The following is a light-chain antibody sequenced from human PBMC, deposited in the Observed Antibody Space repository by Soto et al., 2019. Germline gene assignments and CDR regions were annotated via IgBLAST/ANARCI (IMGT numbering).Light chain of an antibody. CDR1: TGAVTSGYY. Sequence: QAVVTQEPSLTVSPGGTVTLTCASSTGAVTSGYYPNWFQQKPGQAPRPLIYSTSNKHSWTPARFSGSLLGGKAVLTLSGVQPEDEAEYYCLLYYGGAQVFGGGTKLTVL. V-gene: IGLV7-43*01. CDR3: LLYYGGAQV. J-gene: IGLJ2*01. CDR2: STS.